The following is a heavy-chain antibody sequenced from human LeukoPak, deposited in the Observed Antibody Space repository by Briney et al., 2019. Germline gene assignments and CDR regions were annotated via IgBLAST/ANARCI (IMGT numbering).Heavy chain of an antibody. D-gene: IGHD3-10*01. Sequence: SETLSLTCTVSGGSISTSSYYWGWIRQPPGKGLECIGNIYYSGSTYYNPSLKSRVTISVDTSKNQFSLKLSSVTAADTAVYYCASTTYYYGSGSYLDYWGQGTLVTVSS. V-gene: IGHV4-39*01. J-gene: IGHJ4*02. CDR2: IYYSGST. CDR3: ASTTYYYGSGSYLDY. CDR1: GGSISTSSYY.